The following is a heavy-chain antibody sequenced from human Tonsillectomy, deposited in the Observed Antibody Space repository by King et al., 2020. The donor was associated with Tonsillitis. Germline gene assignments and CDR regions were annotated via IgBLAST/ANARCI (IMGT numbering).Heavy chain of an antibody. CDR2: INPNSGGT. Sequence: QLVQSGAEVKKPGASVKVSCKASGYTFTGYYMHWVRQAPGQGLEWMGWINPNSGGTNYAQTFQGRVTMTRDTSISTAYMELSRLRSDDTAVYYCAREELGYCSSTSCPGAFDIWGQGTMVTVSS. V-gene: IGHV1-2*02. CDR1: GYTFTGYY. CDR3: AREELGYCSSTSCPGAFDI. J-gene: IGHJ3*02. D-gene: IGHD2-2*01.